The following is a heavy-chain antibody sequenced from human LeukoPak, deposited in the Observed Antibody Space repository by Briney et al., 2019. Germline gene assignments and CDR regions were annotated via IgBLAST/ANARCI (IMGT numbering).Heavy chain of an antibody. CDR2: IYTSGST. CDR3: ARVPDYDFWSGYYAVDDAFDI. Sequence: SETLSLTCTVSGGSISSGSYYWSWIRQPAGEGLEWIGRIYTSGSTNYNPSLKSRVTISVDTSKNQFSLKLSSVTAADTAVYYCARVPDYDFWSGYYAVDDAFDIWGQGTMVTVSS. V-gene: IGHV4-61*02. D-gene: IGHD3-3*01. J-gene: IGHJ3*02. CDR1: GGSISSGSYY.